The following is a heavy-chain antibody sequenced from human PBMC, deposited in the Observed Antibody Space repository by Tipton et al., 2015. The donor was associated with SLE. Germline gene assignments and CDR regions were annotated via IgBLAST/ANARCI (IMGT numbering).Heavy chain of an antibody. CDR1: GASINSNY. D-gene: IGHD5-24*01. J-gene: IGHJ3*02. CDR3: ARVGLITPDAFDI. V-gene: IGHV4-4*08. CDR2: LYTSGTT. Sequence: TLSLTCTVSGASINSNYWTWIRQPPGKGLEWIGYLYTSGTTKYNPSLQSRVTISVDTPKNQFSLKLNSVTVADTAVYYCARVGLITPDAFDIWGEGTMVTVSS.